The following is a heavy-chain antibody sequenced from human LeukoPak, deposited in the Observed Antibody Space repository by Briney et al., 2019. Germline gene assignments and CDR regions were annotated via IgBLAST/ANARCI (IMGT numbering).Heavy chain of an antibody. CDR3: ARVSSSWYDPVDY. CDR1: GGPISSYY. Sequence: SETLSLTCTVSGGPISSYYWSWIRQPPGKGLEWIGYIYYSGSTNYNPSLKSRVTISVDTSKNQFSLKLSSVTAADTAVYYCARVSSSWYDPVDYWGQGTLVTVSS. V-gene: IGHV4-59*01. D-gene: IGHD6-13*01. J-gene: IGHJ4*02. CDR2: IYYSGST.